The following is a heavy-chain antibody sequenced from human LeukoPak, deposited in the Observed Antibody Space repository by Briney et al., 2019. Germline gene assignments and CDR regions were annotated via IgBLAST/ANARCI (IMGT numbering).Heavy chain of an antibody. CDR1: GFTFSSYS. CDR2: ISSSSSYI. V-gene: IGHV3-21*01. CDR3: ARDLRIRIAAAGYMDV. D-gene: IGHD6-13*01. J-gene: IGHJ6*02. Sequence: PGGFLRLSCAASGFTFSSYSMNWVRQAPGKGLEWVSSISSSSSYIYYADSVKGRFTISRDNAKNSLYLQMNSLRAEDTAVYYCARDLRIRIAAAGYMDVWGQGTTVTVSS.